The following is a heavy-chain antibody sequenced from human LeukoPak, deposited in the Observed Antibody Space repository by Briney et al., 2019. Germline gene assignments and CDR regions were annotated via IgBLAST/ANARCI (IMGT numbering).Heavy chain of an antibody. D-gene: IGHD3-9*01. CDR1: GYTFTGYY. J-gene: IGHJ6*03. V-gene: IGHV1-2*02. CDR2: INPNSGGT. CDR3: ARDAESDILTGYAYYYYMDV. Sequence: ASVKVSCKASGYTFTGYYMHWVRQAPGQGLEWMGWINPNSGGTNYAQKFQGRVTMTRDTSISTAYMELSRLRSDDTAVYYCARDAESDILTGYAYYYYMDVWGKGTTVTISS.